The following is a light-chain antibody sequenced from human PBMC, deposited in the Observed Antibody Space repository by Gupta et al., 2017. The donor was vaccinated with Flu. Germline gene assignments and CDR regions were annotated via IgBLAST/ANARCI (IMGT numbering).Light chain of an antibody. CDR2: GNS. V-gene: IGLV1-40*01. CDR3: QSYDSSLSGVV. CDR1: SSNIGAGYD. J-gene: IGLJ2*01. Sequence: QSVLTQPPSVSGGPGQRVTIYCTGSSSNIGAGYDVHWYQQLPGTAPKLLIYGNSNRPSGVPDRFSGSKSGTSASLAITGLQAEDEADYYCQSYDSSLSGVVFGGGTKLTVL.